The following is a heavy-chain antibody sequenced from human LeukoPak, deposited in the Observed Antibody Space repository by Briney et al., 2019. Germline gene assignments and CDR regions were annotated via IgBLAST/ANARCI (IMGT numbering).Heavy chain of an antibody. J-gene: IGHJ4*02. D-gene: IGHD2-15*01. CDR3: ASTPPRDIVVVVAADDYFDY. Sequence: GSSVKVSCKAPGGTFSSYAISWVRQAPGQGLEWMGVIIPIFGTANYAQKFQGRVTITADESTSTAYMELSSLRSEDTAVYYCASTPPRDIVVVVAADDYFDYWGQGTLVTVSS. V-gene: IGHV1-69*01. CDR2: IIPIFGTA. CDR1: GGTFSSYA.